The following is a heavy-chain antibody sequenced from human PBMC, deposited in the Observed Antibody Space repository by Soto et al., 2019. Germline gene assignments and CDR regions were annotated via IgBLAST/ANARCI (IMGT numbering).Heavy chain of an antibody. J-gene: IGHJ6*02. CDR1: GFSFSSYW. V-gene: IGHV3-7*05. CDR3: AKSPMVRTFHYGREV. D-gene: IGHD2-8*01. CDR2: INEEGTER. Sequence: EVQLVESGGGLVQPGGSLRVSCAASGFSFSSYWMSWVRHGPGKGLEWVADINEEGTERYYADSVKGRFTISRDNGENSVYLQMPNLRVDDTAVYSCAKSPMVRTFHYGREVWGQGTTVTVSS.